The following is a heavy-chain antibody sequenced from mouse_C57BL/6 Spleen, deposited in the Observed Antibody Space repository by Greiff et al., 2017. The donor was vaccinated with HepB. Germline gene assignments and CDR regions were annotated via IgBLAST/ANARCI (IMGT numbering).Heavy chain of an antibody. CDR2: IYPGDGDT. J-gene: IGHJ2*01. D-gene: IGHD2-12*01. V-gene: IGHV1-82*01. CDR3: ARSFCYSCLDC. CDR1: GYAFSSSW. Sequence: QVQLQQSGPELVKPGASVKISCKASGYAFSSSWMNWVKQRPGKGLEWIGRIYPGDGDTNYNEKFKGKATLTADKSSSTAYMQLSSLTSEDSAVYFCARSFCYSCLDCWGQGTTLTVSS.